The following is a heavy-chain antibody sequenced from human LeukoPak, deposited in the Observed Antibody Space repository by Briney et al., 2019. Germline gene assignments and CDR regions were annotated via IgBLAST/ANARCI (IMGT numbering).Heavy chain of an antibody. CDR1: GFSFSNCA. Sequence: PGGSLRLSCAASGFSFSNCAMNWVRQAPGKGLEWVSVISASGGSTYYADSVKGRFTISRDNAKNSLYLQMNSLRAEDTAVYYCARGDYWGQGTLVTVSS. CDR2: ISASGGST. CDR3: ARGDY. V-gene: IGHV3-23*01. J-gene: IGHJ4*02.